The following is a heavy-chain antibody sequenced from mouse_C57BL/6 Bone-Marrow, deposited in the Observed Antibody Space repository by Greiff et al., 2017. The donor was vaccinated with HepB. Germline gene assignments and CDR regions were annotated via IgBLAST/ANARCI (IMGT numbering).Heavy chain of an antibody. CDR2: IDTSDSYT. Sequence: QVQLQQPGAELVMPGASVKLSCKASGYTFTSYWMHWVKQRPGQGLEWIGEIDTSDSYTNYNQKFKGKSTLTVDRYSSTAYMQLSSLTAGDSAVYYGARDGYGCRYFDFWGQGTTLTVSS. CDR3: ARDGYGCRYFDF. D-gene: IGHD2-2*01. V-gene: IGHV1-69*01. J-gene: IGHJ2*01. CDR1: GYTFTSYW.